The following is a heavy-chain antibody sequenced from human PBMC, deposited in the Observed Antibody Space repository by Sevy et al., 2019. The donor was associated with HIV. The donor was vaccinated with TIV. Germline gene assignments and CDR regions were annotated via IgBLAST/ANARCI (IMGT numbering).Heavy chain of an antibody. J-gene: IGHJ5*02. CDR2: IHPDDSAI. CDR1: GYIFTNNW. Sequence: GESLKISCKGSGYIFTNNWIGWVRQIPGKGLEWMGIIHPDDSAIRYSPSFQVQVTISVDKSISTAYLQWSSLKASDTAMYYCARQTNYYASRAYSGWFDPWGQGTLVTVSS. CDR3: ARQTNYYASRAYSGWFDP. D-gene: IGHD3-22*01. V-gene: IGHV5-51*01.